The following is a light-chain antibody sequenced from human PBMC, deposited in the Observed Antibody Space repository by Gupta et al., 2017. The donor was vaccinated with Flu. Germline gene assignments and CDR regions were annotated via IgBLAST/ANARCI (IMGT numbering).Light chain of an antibody. Sequence: QLVPTQPLPASISPGASVNLNSTLSSGDSNYAIAWHQQRLEKGPRYFMIIKSDSSHRKGDGTPNRFSGSSSGAERYLTSSSLQSEDEADYYCHACGTDIWVFGGGTKLTVL. V-gene: IGLV4-69*01. CDR3: HACGTDIWV. J-gene: IGLJ3*02. CDR1: SGDSNYA. CDR2: IKSDSSH.